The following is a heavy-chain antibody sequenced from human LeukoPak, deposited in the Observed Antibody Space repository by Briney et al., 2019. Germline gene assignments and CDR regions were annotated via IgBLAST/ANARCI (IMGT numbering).Heavy chain of an antibody. Sequence: GGSLRLSCAASGFIVSSNYMSWVRQAPGKGLEWVSVIYSGGSTYYADSVKGRFSISRDYSKNTVYLQMNSLRADDTAVYYCARGPGYSGCVPFDYWGQGTLVTVSS. V-gene: IGHV3-53*01. D-gene: IGHD5-12*01. CDR3: ARGPGYSGCVPFDY. CDR1: GFIVSSNY. CDR2: IYSGGST. J-gene: IGHJ4*02.